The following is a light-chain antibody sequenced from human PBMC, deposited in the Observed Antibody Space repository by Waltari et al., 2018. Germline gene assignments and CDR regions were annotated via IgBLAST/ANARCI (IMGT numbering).Light chain of an antibody. CDR2: DAS. Sequence: EIVLTQSPATVSLSAGERATISCRASQSVGRHLAWYQQQAGEAPRLLIYDASNSAAANLARLSGSGSGTDFTLTISSLEPEDVAVYYCQQRCTWPSVTFGGGTKVELK. CDR1: QSVGRH. CDR3: QQRCTWPSVT. J-gene: IGKJ4*01. V-gene: IGKV3-11*01.